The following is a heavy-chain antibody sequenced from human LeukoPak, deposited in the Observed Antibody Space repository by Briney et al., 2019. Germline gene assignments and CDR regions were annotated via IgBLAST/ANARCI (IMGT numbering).Heavy chain of an antibody. Sequence: ASVKVSCKASGYTFISYGISWVRQAPGQGLEWMGWITVYNGNTNYAQELQGRITMTTDTSTSTAYMELRSLRSDDTAVYYCARDRGFLGYWGQGTLVTVSS. CDR2: ITVYNGNT. CDR1: GYTFISYG. CDR3: ARDRGFLGY. V-gene: IGHV1-18*01. D-gene: IGHD3-3*01. J-gene: IGHJ4*02.